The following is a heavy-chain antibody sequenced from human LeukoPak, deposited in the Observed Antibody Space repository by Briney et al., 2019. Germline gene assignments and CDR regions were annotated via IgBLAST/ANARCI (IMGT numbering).Heavy chain of an antibody. D-gene: IGHD1-26*01. CDR2: IGSGSSLI. CDR1: GFTFSSYA. CDR3: ARSGGLGATIYPNWFDL. J-gene: IGHJ5*02. V-gene: IGHV3-48*02. Sequence: GGSLRLSCAASGFTFSSYAMNWVRQAPGKGLEWVSFIGSGSSLIYYADSVKGRFTISRDDAENSLFLQMNSLRDEDTAVFYCARSGGLGATIYPNWFDLWGQGTLVIVSS.